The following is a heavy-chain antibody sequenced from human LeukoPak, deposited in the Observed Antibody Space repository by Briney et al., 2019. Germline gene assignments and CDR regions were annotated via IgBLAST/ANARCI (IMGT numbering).Heavy chain of an antibody. J-gene: IGHJ3*02. CDR2: IYYSGST. CDR1: GGSISSYY. D-gene: IGHD1-26*01. Sequence: SETLSLTCTVSGGSISSYYWSWIRQPPGKGLEWIGYIYYSGSTYYNPSLKSRVTISVDTSKNQFSLQLNSVTPEDTAVYYCAREKWELQAAHAFDIWGQGTMVTVSS. V-gene: IGHV4-59*12. CDR3: AREKWELQAAHAFDI.